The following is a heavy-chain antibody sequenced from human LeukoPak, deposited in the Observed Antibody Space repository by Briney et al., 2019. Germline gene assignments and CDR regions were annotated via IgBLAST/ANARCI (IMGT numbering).Heavy chain of an antibody. CDR1: GGSVSRSSYY. V-gene: IGHV4-39*07. CDR2: IYYSGST. D-gene: IGHD5-18*01. CDR3: ARARGYSYGYPDY. Sequence: SETLSLTCTVSGGSVSRSSYYWGWIRQPPGKGLEWIGNIYYSGSTYYNPSLKSRVTISLDTSKNQFSLKLSSVTAADTAVYYCARARGYSYGYPDYWGQGTLVTVSS. J-gene: IGHJ4*02.